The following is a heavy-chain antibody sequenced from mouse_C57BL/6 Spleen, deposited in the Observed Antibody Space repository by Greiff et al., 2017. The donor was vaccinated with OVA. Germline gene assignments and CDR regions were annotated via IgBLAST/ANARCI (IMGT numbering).Heavy chain of an antibody. V-gene: IGHV2-6*01. CDR3: ATLAYVPPFAY. CDR1: GFSLTSYG. CDR2: IWGVGST. Sequence: VQRVESGPGLVAPSQSLSITCTVSGFSLTSYGVDWVRQSPGKGLEWLGVIWGVGSTNYNSALKSRLSISKDNSKSQVFLKMNSLQTDDTAMYYCATLAYVPPFAYWGQGTLVTVSA. D-gene: IGHD6-5*01. J-gene: IGHJ3*01.